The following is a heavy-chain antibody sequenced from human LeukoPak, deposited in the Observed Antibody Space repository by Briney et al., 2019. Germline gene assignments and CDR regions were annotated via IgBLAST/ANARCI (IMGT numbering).Heavy chain of an antibody. CDR2: IIPIFGTA. J-gene: IGHJ5*02. V-gene: IGHV1-69*13. CDR1: GGTFSSYA. D-gene: IGHD6-13*01. CDR3: ARGSIAAAGSFDP. Sequence: GASVKVSCKASGGTFSSYAISWVRQAPGQGLEWMGGIIPIFGTANYAQKFQGRVTITADESTSTAYMELSSLRSEDTAVYYCARGSIAAAGSFDPWGQGNPGHRLL.